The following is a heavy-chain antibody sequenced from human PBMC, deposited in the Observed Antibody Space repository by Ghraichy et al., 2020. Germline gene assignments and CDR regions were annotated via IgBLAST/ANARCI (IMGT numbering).Heavy chain of an antibody. V-gene: IGHV3-53*01. Sequence: GGSLRLSCAASGFSVSNNYMNWVRQAPGKGLQWVSVIYSDGHTEYADSVKGRFTISRDNSKNTLYLQMNSLRAEDTAVYYCARGQQTRSGYFDYWGQGSLVSVSS. CDR1: GFSVSNNY. CDR2: IYSDGHT. CDR3: ARGQQTRSGYFDY. D-gene: IGHD1-7*01. J-gene: IGHJ4*02.